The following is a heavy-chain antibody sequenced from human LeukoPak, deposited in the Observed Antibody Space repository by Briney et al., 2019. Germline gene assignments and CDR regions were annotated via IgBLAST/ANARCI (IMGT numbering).Heavy chain of an antibody. CDR2: INPNSGGT. CDR1: GFTFTAYY. D-gene: IGHD2-21*01. CDR3: ERGLRDCGEIYCDRFHMDV. J-gene: IGHJ6*03. V-gene: IGHV1-2*02. Sequence: ASVKVSCKTSGFTFTAYYVHWVRQAPGEGLEWMGWINPNSGGTNYAQKFQGRVTMTRDTSISTAYMDLRSLRFDDTAVYFCERGLRDCGEIYCDRFHMDVWGEGTTVTVSS.